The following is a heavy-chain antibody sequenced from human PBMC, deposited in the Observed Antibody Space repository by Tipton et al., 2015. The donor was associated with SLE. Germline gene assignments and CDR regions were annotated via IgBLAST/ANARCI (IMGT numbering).Heavy chain of an antibody. J-gene: IGHJ4*02. CDR3: ARLRFYFDY. Sequence: GLVKPSETLSLTCAVYGGSLSGYYWSWIRQPPGKGLEWIGEINYSGSTNYNASLKSRATISGDTSKNQFSLKLSSVTAADTAVYYCARLRFYFDYWGQGTLVTVSS. V-gene: IGHV4-34*01. D-gene: IGHD3-16*01. CDR1: GGSLSGYY. CDR2: INYSGST.